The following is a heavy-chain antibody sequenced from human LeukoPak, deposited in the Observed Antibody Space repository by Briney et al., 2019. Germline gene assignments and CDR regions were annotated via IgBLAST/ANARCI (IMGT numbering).Heavy chain of an antibody. D-gene: IGHD3-10*01. CDR3: TTYGAGSFHV. CDR2: ININTNGGRT. J-gene: IGHJ3*01. V-gene: IGHV3-15*01. CDR1: GFAFSNAW. Sequence: GGSLRLSCAASGFAFSNAWMSWVRQAPGKGLEWVGRININTNGGRTDYAAPVKGRFTISRDDSQNTVYLQMDGLKIEDTAVYFCTTYGAGSFHVWGQGTMVTVSS.